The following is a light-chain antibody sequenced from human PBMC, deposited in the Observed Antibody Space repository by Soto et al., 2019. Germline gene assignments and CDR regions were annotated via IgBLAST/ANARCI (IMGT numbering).Light chain of an antibody. CDR3: CSYAGSYTGV. CDR1: SSDVGGYNY. Sequence: QSALTQPRSVSGSPGPSVTISCTGTSSDVGGYNYVSWYQHHPGKAPKLMIYGVSKRPSGVPDRFSGSKSGNTASLTISGLQAEDEADYYCCSYAGSYTGVFGGGTKLTVL. CDR2: GVS. J-gene: IGLJ3*02. V-gene: IGLV2-11*01.